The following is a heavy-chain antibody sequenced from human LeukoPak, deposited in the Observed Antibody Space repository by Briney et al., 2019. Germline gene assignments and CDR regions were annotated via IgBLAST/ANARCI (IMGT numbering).Heavy chain of an antibody. CDR2: IKKDGSEK. D-gene: IGHD5-24*01. Sequence: PGGSLRLSCAASGFIFSNYWMNWVRQTPGKGLEWVANIKKDGSEKYYVDSVRGRFTISRDNAKNSLYLQMNSLRAEDTAVYYCVADGYSSPFDHWGQGTLVTVSS. CDR1: GFIFSNYW. V-gene: IGHV3-7*01. CDR3: VADGYSSPFDH. J-gene: IGHJ4*02.